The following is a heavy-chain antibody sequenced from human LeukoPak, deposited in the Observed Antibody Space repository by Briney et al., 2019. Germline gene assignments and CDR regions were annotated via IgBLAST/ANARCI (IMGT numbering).Heavy chain of an antibody. Sequence: TGGSLRLSCAASGFTFNNYAMNWVRQAPGKGLEWVANIKQDGSEKYYVDSVKGRFTISRDNAKNSLYLQMNSLRAEDTAVYYCAREGAGEQQLAFDYWGQGTLVTVSS. CDR3: AREGAGEQQLAFDY. CDR1: GFTFNNYA. J-gene: IGHJ4*02. V-gene: IGHV3-7*01. D-gene: IGHD6-13*01. CDR2: IKQDGSEK.